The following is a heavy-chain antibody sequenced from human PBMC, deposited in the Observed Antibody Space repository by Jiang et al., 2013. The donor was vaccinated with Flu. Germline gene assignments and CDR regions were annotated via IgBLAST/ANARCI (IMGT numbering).Heavy chain of an antibody. Sequence: AEVKKPGASVKVSCEASGYPFTSYGINWVRQAPGQGLEWMGWISTFSGNTNYAQKLQGRVTMTTDTSTSTAYMELRSLRCNDTAVYYCARDVFSGSYHESAFXIWGQGTMVTVSS. V-gene: IGHV1-18*01. J-gene: IGHJ3*02. CDR3: ARDVFSGSYHESAFXI. CDR1: GYPFTSYG. D-gene: IGHD1-26*01. CDR2: ISTFSGNT.